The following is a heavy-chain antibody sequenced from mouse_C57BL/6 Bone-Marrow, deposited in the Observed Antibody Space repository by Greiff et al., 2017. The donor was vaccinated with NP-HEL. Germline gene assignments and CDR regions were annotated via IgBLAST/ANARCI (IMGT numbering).Heavy chain of an antibody. Sequence: VQLQQSGAELVKPGASVKISCKASGYAFSSYWMNWVKQRPGKGLEWIGQIYPGDGDPNYNGKFKGKAKLTADKSSSTAYMQLSSLTTEDSAVYYCGRSGGSSYLDVWGTGTTVTVSS. CDR1: GYAFSSYW. J-gene: IGHJ1*03. V-gene: IGHV1-80*01. D-gene: IGHD1-1*01. CDR3: GRSGGSSYLDV. CDR2: IYPGDGDP.